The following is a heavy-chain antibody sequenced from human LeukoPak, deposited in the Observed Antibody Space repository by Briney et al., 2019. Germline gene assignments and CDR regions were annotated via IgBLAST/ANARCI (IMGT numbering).Heavy chain of an antibody. CDR2: ISYDGSNK. CDR3: AKDRGGSSWPIDY. V-gene: IGHV3-30*18. D-gene: IGHD6-13*01. CDR1: GFTFSSYA. J-gene: IGHJ4*02. Sequence: GGSLRLSCAASGFTFSSYAMSWVRQAPGKGLEWVAVISYDGSNKYYADSVKGRFTISRDNSKNTLYLQMNSLRAEDTAVYYCAKDRGGSSWPIDYWGQGTLVTVSS.